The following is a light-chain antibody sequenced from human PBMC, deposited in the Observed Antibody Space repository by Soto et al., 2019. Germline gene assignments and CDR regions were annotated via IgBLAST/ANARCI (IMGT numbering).Light chain of an antibody. V-gene: IGLV2-14*03. CDR3: VSFTTKKSYV. Sequence: QSALTQPATVSGSPGQSITISCTGTSSDIGAYIFVSWYQQHPGKAPKLIIYDIANRPSRVSYRFSGSKSANTASLTISGLQAGDEADYYCVSFTTKKSYVFGTGTKVTVL. J-gene: IGLJ1*01. CDR2: DIA. CDR1: SSDIGAYIF.